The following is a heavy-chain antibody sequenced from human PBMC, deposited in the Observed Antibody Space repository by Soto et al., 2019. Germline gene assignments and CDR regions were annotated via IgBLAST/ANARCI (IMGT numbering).Heavy chain of an antibody. CDR2: IKQDGSEE. CDR1: GFTFSSYW. Sequence: EVQQVESGGGLVQPGGSLRLSCVDSGFTFSSYWMSWVRQAPVKGLEWVGNIKQDGSEENYVDSVKGRFTISRDNAKNTMSLQMNILRLEYTAVYYCARIAPSGRAWDVWGQGTTVVVSS. J-gene: IGHJ6*02. D-gene: IGHD2-15*01. V-gene: IGHV3-7*01. CDR3: ARIAPSGRAWDV.